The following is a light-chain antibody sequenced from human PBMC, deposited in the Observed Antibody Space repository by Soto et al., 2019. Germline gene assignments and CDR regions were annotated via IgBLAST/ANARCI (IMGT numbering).Light chain of an antibody. CDR1: SANIGAGYD. Sequence: QSVLTQTPSVSGAPGQKITMSCTGSSANIGAGYDVHWYQQVPGAAPRLLIYADNNRPSGVPDRFSASKSGTSASLAITGLKGEDEANYYCSSYTTSSTRVFGPGTKVTVL. J-gene: IGLJ1*01. V-gene: IGLV1-40*01. CDR2: ADN. CDR3: SSYTTSSTRV.